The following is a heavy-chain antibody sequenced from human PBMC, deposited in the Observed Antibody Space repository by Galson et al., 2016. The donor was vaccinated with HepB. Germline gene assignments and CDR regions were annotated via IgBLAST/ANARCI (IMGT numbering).Heavy chain of an antibody. CDR1: GYTFTRYW. J-gene: IGHJ4*02. CDR2: IYPGDSDT. CDR3: ARFYESTGYWEY. Sequence: QSGAEVKKPGESLKTSCKGSGYTFTRYWIGWVRQMPGKGLESMGIIYPGDSDTRYSPSFQGQVTMSADKSISTAYLQWSSLKAADTAMYYCARFYESTGYWEYWGQGTLVTVSS. V-gene: IGHV5-51*01. D-gene: IGHD3-22*01.